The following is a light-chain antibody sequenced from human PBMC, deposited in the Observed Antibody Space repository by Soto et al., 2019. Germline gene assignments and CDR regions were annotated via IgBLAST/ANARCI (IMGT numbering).Light chain of an antibody. J-gene: IGKJ4*01. Sequence: EIVMTQSPATLSVSPGERATLSCRASQSVSSNLVWYQQKPGQAPRLLIYGASTRATGVPARFSGSGSGTEFTLTISSLQSEDFAVYYCQQYNRWPTLGGGTKVEIK. CDR2: GAS. CDR1: QSVSSN. CDR3: QQYNRWPT. V-gene: IGKV3-15*01.